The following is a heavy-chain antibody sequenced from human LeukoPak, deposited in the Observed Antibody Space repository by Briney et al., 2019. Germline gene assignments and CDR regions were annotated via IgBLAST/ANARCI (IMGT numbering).Heavy chain of an antibody. D-gene: IGHD6-13*01. J-gene: IGHJ5*02. V-gene: IGHV4-39*07. Sequence: SETLSLTCTVSGGSISSSSYYWGWIRQPPGKGLEWIGSIYYSGSTYYNPSLKSRVTISVDTSKNQFSLKLSSVTAADTAVYYCARLSNEAAGTIWFDPWGQGTLVTVSS. CDR2: IYYSGST. CDR1: GGSISSSSYY. CDR3: ARLSNEAAGTIWFDP.